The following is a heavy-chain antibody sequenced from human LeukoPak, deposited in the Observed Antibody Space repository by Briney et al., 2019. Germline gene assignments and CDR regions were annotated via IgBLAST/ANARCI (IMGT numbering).Heavy chain of an antibody. V-gene: IGHV3-21*01. Sequence: GGSLRLSCAASGFTFSSYSMNWVRQAPGKGLEWVSSISSSSSYIYYADSVKGRFTISRDNAKNSLYLQMNSLRAEDTAVYYCARGGGYSGYGLPDAFDIWGQGTMVTGSS. CDR3: ARGGGYSGYGLPDAFDI. CDR1: GFTFSSYS. CDR2: ISSSSSYI. D-gene: IGHD5-12*01. J-gene: IGHJ3*02.